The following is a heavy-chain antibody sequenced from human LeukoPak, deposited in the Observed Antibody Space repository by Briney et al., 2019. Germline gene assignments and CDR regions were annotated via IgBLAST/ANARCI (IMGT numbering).Heavy chain of an antibody. Sequence: PGGSLRLSCAASGFIFHNFAMHWVRQAPGKGLEWVAVISNDERNKYYTDSVKGRFTISRDNSKNTVYLQMNGLRTEGTAVYYCARPSPPGDGYNPCDYWGPGALVIVSS. CDR3: ARPSPPGDGYNPCDY. D-gene: IGHD5-24*01. V-gene: IGHV3-30*04. CDR1: GFIFHNFA. CDR2: ISNDERNK. J-gene: IGHJ4*02.